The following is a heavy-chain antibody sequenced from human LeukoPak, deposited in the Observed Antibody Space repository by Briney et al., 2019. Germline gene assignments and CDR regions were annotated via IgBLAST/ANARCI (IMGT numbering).Heavy chain of an antibody. Sequence: SVKVSCKASGGTFSSYAISWVRQAPGQGLEWMGGIIPTFGTANYAQKFQGRVTITTDESTSTAYMELSSLRSEDTAVYYCARVSVYGDYVVDYWGQGTLVTVSS. D-gene: IGHD4-17*01. V-gene: IGHV1-69*05. CDR2: IIPTFGTA. CDR3: ARVSVYGDYVVDY. J-gene: IGHJ4*02. CDR1: GGTFSSYA.